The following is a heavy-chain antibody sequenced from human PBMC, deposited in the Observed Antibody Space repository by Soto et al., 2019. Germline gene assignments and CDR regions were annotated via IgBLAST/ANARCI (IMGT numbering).Heavy chain of an antibody. CDR2: IYYSGNT. D-gene: IGHD5-18*01. Sequence: SETLSLTCTVSGGSISSYYWSWIRQPPGKGLERIGYIYYSGNTNYHPSLKSRVTISVDTSKNQFSLKLSSVTAADTAVYYCAKTIDSYGYFHYWGQGTLVTVS. J-gene: IGHJ4*02. V-gene: IGHV4-59*08. CDR3: AKTIDSYGYFHY. CDR1: GGSISSYY.